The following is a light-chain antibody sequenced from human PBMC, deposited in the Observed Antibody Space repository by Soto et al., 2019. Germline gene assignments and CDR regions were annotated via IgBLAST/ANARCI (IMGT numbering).Light chain of an antibody. V-gene: IGKV3-15*01. CDR3: QQYNNWPPKT. J-gene: IGKJ1*01. CDR2: GAS. CDR1: TNY. Sequence: EIVLTQSPGTLSLSPGERATLACRASTNYLAWYQQKPGQAPRLLIYGASTRATGIPARFSGSGSGTEFTLTISSLQSEDFAVYYCQQYNNWPPKTFGQGTKVDIK.